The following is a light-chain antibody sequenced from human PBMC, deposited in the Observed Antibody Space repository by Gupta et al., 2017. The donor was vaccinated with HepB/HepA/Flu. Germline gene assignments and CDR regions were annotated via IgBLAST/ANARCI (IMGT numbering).Light chain of an antibody. CDR2: DVS. CDR1: SSDIGAYNY. V-gene: IGLV2-14*03. J-gene: IGLJ2*01. Sequence: QSALTQPASVSASLGQSITISCTGTSSDIGAYNYVSWYQQHPGKAPKVLIYDVSNRPSGVSDRFSGSKSGNTASLTISGLQAEDESDYYCNSFTSSRTVVFGGGTKLTVL. CDR3: NSFTSSRTVV.